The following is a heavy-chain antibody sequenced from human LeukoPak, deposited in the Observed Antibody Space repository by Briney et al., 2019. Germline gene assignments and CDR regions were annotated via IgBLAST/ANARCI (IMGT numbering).Heavy chain of an antibody. D-gene: IGHD1-26*01. CDR3: ASSLKRELLPYYYGMDV. V-gene: IGHV5-51*01. J-gene: IGHJ6*02. Sequence: GESLKISCKGSGYSFTSYWIGWVRQMPGKGPEWMGIIYPGDSDTRYSPSFQGQVTISADKSISTAYLQWSSLKASDTAMYYCASSLKRELLPYYYGMDVWGQGTTVTVSS. CDR2: IYPGDSDT. CDR1: GYSFTSYW.